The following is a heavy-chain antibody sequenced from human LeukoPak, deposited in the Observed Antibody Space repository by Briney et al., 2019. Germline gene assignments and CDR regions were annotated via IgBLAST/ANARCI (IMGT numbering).Heavy chain of an antibody. V-gene: IGHV5-51*01. J-gene: IGHJ4*02. CDR1: GYKFSSQW. D-gene: IGHD3-10*01. Sequence: GESLKISCKVSGYKFSSQWIGWVRQMPGKGLEWMGLIFPGDSDTKYSPSFRGHVTITADESTNTAYLQWTSLKASDTAMYYCARRGSYYLPFDSWGQGTLVTVSS. CDR3: ARRGSYYLPFDS. CDR2: IFPGDSDT.